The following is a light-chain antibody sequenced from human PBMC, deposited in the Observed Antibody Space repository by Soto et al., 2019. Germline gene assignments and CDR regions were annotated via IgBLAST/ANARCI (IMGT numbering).Light chain of an antibody. Sequence: QSVLTQPPSASGTPGQRVTISCSGSSSNIGSNYVYWYQQLPGTAPKLLIYRNNQRPSGVPDRFSGSKSGTSASPAISGLRSEDEADYYCAAWDDSLSGRYVFGTGTKLTVL. CDR3: AAWDDSLSGRYV. CDR1: SSNIGSNY. V-gene: IGLV1-47*01. CDR2: RNN. J-gene: IGLJ1*01.